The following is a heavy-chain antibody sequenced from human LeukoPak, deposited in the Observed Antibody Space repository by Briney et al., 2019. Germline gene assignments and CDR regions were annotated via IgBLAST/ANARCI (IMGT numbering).Heavy chain of an antibody. CDR2: MHFSEFEI. D-gene: IGHD4-17*01. J-gene: IGHJ4*02. CDR3: ASARHGDSTWAY. V-gene: IGHV5-51*01. CDR1: GTSFINYW. Sequence: GESLKISCKGSGTSFINYWIGWVRQMPGKGVEWMGFMHFSEFEIRYRPSFQGQVTISADRSISTAYLQWSSLKASDSAIYYCASARHGDSTWAYWGQGTVVTVSS.